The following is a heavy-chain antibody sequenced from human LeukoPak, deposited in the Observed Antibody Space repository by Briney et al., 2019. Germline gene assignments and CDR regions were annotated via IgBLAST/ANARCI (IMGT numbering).Heavy chain of an antibody. CDR3: ARWGYNSGWYLDY. D-gene: IGHD6-19*01. V-gene: IGHV3-7*01. CDR1: GFTFNSYY. Sequence: GGSLGLSCAASGFTFNSYYMAWVRQAPGKGLEWVANIRPDASDMFYVDSVKGRFTISRDNAETSLYLQMNSLRVEDTAIYYCARWGYNSGWYLDYWGQGTLVTVYS. J-gene: IGHJ4*02. CDR2: IRPDASDM.